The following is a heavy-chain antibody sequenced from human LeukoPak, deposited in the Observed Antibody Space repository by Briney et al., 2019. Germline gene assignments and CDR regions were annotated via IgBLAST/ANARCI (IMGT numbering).Heavy chain of an antibody. CDR1: GYTFTSYG. D-gene: IGHD2-15*01. V-gene: IGHV1-18*01. J-gene: IGHJ3*02. CDR2: MSAYNGNT. CDR3: ARDSSKWSFDAFDI. Sequence: ASVKVSCKASGYTFTSYGISWVRQAPGQGLEWMGWMSAYNGNTNYAQKLQGRVTMTTDTSTSTAYMELRSLRSDDTAAYYCARDSSKWSFDAFDIWGQGTMVTVSS.